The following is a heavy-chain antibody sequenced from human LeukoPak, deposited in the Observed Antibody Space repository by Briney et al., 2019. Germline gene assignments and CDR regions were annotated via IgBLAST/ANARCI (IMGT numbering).Heavy chain of an antibody. CDR1: GFTFSSYS. J-gene: IGHJ4*02. Sequence: GGSLRLACAASGFTFSSYSMNWVRPAPGKGLEWVSSISSSSSYIYYADSVKGRFTIARDNAKNSLYLQMNSRRAEDTAVYYCARDPTSRYWGQGTLVTVSS. CDR3: ARDPTSRY. CDR2: ISSSSSYI. V-gene: IGHV3-21*01.